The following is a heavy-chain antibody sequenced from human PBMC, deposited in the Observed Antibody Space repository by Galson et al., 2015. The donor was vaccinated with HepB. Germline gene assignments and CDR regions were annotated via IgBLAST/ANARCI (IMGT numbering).Heavy chain of an antibody. D-gene: IGHD3-10*01. CDR2: IIPIFGTA. CDR1: GGTFSSYS. Sequence: SVKVSCKASGGTFSSYSIIWVRQAPGQGLEWMGGIIPIFGTANYAQKFQGRVTIAADESTSTAYMVLRSLRYEDTAVYYCAYFTSGSGEDLHYWGQGTLVTVSS. CDR3: AYFTSGSGEDLHY. J-gene: IGHJ1*01. V-gene: IGHV1-69*13.